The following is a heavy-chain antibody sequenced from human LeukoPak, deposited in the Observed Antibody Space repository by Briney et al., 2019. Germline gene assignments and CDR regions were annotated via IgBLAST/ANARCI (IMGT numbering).Heavy chain of an antibody. CDR2: ISSGSSYM. D-gene: IGHD1-26*01. CDR3: ARDLIVGATNAFDP. CDR1: GFTFSSYT. Sequence: PGGSLRLSCAASGFTFSSYTMNWVRQAPGQGLEWVSSISSGSSYMSYGDSVKGRFTISRDNAKNSLYLQMNSLRAEDTAVYYCARDLIVGATNAFDPWGQGTLVTVSS. J-gene: IGHJ5*02. V-gene: IGHV3-21*01.